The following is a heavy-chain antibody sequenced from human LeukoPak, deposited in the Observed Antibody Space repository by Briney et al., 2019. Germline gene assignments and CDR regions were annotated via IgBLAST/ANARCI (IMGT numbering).Heavy chain of an antibody. Sequence: ASVKVSCKASGYSFTSYGFSWVRQAPGQGLEWMGWISAYDGNTNYAQKVHDRVTMTTDSSTSTAYMELRSLRSDDTAMYYCAKMGASSGYSPIDYWGQGTLVTVSS. V-gene: IGHV1-18*01. CDR2: ISAYDGNT. CDR3: AKMGASSGYSPIDY. J-gene: IGHJ4*02. D-gene: IGHD3-22*01. CDR1: GYSFTSYG.